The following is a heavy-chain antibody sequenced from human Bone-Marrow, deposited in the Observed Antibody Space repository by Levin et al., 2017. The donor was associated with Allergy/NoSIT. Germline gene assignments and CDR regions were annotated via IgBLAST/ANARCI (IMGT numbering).Heavy chain of an antibody. CDR1: GYTFTASY. CDR3: ARDYSPHFYYYADV. J-gene: IGHJ6*03. D-gene: IGHD2-15*01. Sequence: ASVKVSCKASGYTFTASYIHWVRQAPGQGLEWMGRINPDSGGTNFAEGFEGRVTLTRDTSVNTAYMELSGLRSDDTAVYYCARDYSPHFYYYADVWGKGTAVIVSS. V-gene: IGHV1-2*06. CDR2: INPDSGGT.